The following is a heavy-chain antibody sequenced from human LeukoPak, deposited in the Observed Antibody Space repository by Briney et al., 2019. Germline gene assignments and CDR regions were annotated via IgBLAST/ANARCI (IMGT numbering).Heavy chain of an antibody. CDR3: ARDRSYYYDSSGYYYL. J-gene: IGHJ5*02. D-gene: IGHD3-22*01. CDR2: ISSSSSTI. Sequence: GGSLRLSCAASGFTFSDYYMSWIRQAPGKGLEWVSYISSSSSTIYYADSVKGRFTISRDNAKNSLYLQMNSLRAEDTAVYYCARDRSYYYDSSGYYYLWGQGTLVTVSS. CDR1: GFTFSDYY. V-gene: IGHV3-11*04.